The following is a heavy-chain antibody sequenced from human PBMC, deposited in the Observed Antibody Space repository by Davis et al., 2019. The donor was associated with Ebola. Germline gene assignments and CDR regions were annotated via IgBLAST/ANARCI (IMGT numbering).Heavy chain of an antibody. CDR3: ARDVGVVPAAMTLDV. CDR2: INHSGST. D-gene: IGHD2-2*01. CDR1: GGSFSGYY. V-gene: IGHV4-34*01. J-gene: IGHJ6*02. Sequence: MPSETLSLTCAVYGGSFSGYYWSWIRQPPGKGLEWIGEINHSGSTNYNPSLKSRVTISVDTSENQFSLKLSSVTAADTAVYYCARDVGVVPAAMTLDVWGPGTTVTVSS.